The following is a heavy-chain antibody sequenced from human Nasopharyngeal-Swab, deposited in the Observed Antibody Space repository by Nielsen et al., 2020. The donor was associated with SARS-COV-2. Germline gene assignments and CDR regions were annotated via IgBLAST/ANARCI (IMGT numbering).Heavy chain of an antibody. Sequence: GESLKISCAASGFTFSNAWMSWVRQAPGKGLEWVGRIKRKSDGGTTDYAAPVKGRFTISRDDSKNTLYLQMNSLKTEDTAVYYCTPGDIVVVPAADRGYYYMDVWGKGTTVTVSS. V-gene: IGHV3-15*01. J-gene: IGHJ6*03. CDR1: GFTFSNAW. CDR3: TPGDIVVVPAADRGYYYMDV. D-gene: IGHD2-2*01. CDR2: IKRKSDGGTT.